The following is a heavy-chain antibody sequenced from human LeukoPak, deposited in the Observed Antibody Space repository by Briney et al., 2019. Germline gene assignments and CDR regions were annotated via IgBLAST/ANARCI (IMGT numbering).Heavy chain of an antibody. V-gene: IGHV1-18*04. CDR3: ARRITMVRGVNYYYGMDV. Sequence: ASVKVSCKASGYTFTSYGISWVRQAPGQGLEWMGWISAYNGNTNYAQKLQGRVTMTTDTSTSTAYMELRSLRSDNTAVYYCARRITMVRGVNYYYGMDVWGKGTTVTVSS. D-gene: IGHD3-10*01. CDR1: GYTFTSYG. CDR2: ISAYNGNT. J-gene: IGHJ6*04.